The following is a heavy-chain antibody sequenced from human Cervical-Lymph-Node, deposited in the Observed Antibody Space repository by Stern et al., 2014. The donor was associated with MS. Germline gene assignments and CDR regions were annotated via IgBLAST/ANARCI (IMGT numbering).Heavy chain of an antibody. CDR1: GFTFSKSA. CDR2: ITGSAVST. Sequence: EVQLVESGGGLVQPGGSLRLSCAASGFTFSKSAMSWVRQAPGKGLEWVSSITGSAVSTYYADSVKGRSTISRDNSKNTLYLQMNILRADDTAVYYCAKSPSYGSENPFDSWGQGTLVTVSS. D-gene: IGHD5-18*01. J-gene: IGHJ5*01. V-gene: IGHV3-23*04. CDR3: AKSPSYGSENPFDS.